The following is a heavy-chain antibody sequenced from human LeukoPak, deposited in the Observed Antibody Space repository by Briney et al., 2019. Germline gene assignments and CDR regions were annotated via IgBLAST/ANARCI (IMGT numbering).Heavy chain of an antibody. Sequence: GGSLRLSCAASGFPLSSYSMNWVRQAPGKGLEWISYISASGSAIYYVDSVKGRVTVSRDNARNSLFLQMDSPRAEDTAVYYCVRVRGTYFDYWGPGTLVTVSS. J-gene: IGHJ4*02. V-gene: IGHV3-48*01. D-gene: IGHD1-1*01. CDR3: VRVRGTYFDY. CDR1: GFPLSSYS. CDR2: ISASGSAI.